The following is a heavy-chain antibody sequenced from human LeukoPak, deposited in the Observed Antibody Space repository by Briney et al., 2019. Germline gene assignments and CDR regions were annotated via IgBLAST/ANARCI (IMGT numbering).Heavy chain of an antibody. CDR3: ARSSESYYYDSSGSRPDAFDI. J-gene: IGHJ3*02. CDR1: GYSFTSYW. D-gene: IGHD3-22*01. Sequence: GESLKISCKGSGYSFTSYWIGWVRQMPGKGLEWMGIIYPGDSDTRYSPSFQGQVTISADKSISTAYLQWSSLKASDTAMYYCARSSESYYYDSSGSRPDAFDIWGQGTMVTVSS. V-gene: IGHV5-51*01. CDR2: IYPGDSDT.